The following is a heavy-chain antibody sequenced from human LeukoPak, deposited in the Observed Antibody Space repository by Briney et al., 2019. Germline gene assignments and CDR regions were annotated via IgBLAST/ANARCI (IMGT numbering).Heavy chain of an antibody. CDR3: ARDFRYCSGGSCYPSWFDP. V-gene: IGHV1-2*02. Sequence: ASVKVSCKASGYTFTGYYMHWVRQAPGQGLEWMGWINPNSGGTNYAQKFQGRVTMTRDTSISTAYMELSRLRSDDTAVYYCARDFRYCSGGSCYPSWFDPWGQGTLVTVSS. D-gene: IGHD2-15*01. CDR2: INPNSGGT. J-gene: IGHJ5*02. CDR1: GYTFTGYY.